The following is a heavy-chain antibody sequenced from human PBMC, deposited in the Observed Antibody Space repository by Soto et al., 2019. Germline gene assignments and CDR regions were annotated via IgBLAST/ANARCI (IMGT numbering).Heavy chain of an antibody. J-gene: IGHJ6*02. CDR2: IIPIFGTA. V-gene: IGHV1-69*14. CDR3: TKNPENYYYGIDV. CDR1: GGTFSSYA. Sequence: QVQLVQSGAEVKKPGSSVKVSCKASGGTFSSYAISWVRQAPGQGLEWMGGIIPIFGTANYVQKFQGRVMITAENSNSTAYMELSSLISDDTAVYYFTKNPENYYYGIDVWGQGTTVMVSS.